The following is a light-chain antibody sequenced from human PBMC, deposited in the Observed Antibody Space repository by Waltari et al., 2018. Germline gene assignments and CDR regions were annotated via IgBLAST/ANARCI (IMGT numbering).Light chain of an antibody. J-gene: IGKJ2*01. CDR1: QRPFNRSNNKNY. Sequence: DIVMTQSPDSLAVSLGERATINCTSSQRPFNRSNNKNYLAWYQKKPGQPPKLLIFWASTRESGVPDRFSASASGTDFTLTISSLQGEDVAVYYCQQFYGPPYTFGQGTKLEIK. V-gene: IGKV4-1*01. CDR3: QQFYGPPYT. CDR2: WAS.